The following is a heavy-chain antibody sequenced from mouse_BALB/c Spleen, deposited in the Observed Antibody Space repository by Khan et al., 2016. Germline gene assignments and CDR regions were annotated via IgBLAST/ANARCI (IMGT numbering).Heavy chain of an antibody. J-gene: IGHJ4*01. D-gene: IGHD2-1*01. CDR3: ARGDDGNYDYAMDY. V-gene: IGHV1-87*01. CDR2: IYPGDGDT. Sequence: QVRLQQSGAELARPGASVKLSCKASGYTFTSYWMQWVKQRPGQGLEWIGAIYPGDGDTRYTQKFKGKATLTADKSSSTAYMQLSSLASEDSAGYYCARGDDGNYDYAMDYWGQGTSVTVSS. CDR1: GYTFTSYW.